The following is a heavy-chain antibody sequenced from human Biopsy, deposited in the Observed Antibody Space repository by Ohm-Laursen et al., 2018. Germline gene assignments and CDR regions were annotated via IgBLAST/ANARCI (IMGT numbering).Heavy chain of an antibody. CDR1: GGSMTGYE. Sequence: SQTLSLTCSVSGGSMTGYEWSWIRLAPGKGLEWIGYIYYSGGTKYNPSLASRVPFSVDMSKSQFSLKLYSVTAADTAVYYCARVEAGTYDALDIWGQGTLVAVSA. D-gene: IGHD1-26*01. CDR3: ARVEAGTYDALDI. CDR2: IYYSGGT. J-gene: IGHJ3*02. V-gene: IGHV4-59*01.